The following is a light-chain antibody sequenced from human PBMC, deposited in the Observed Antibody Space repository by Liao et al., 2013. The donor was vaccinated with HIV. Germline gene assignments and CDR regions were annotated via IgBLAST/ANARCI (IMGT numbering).Light chain of an antibody. CDR1: NLGDKS. Sequence: SYELTQPASVSVAPGKTASISCGGDNLGDKSVYWYQQKPGQAPVLVIYYDSDRPSGIPERFSGSNSGNTATLTISRVEAGDEADYYCQVWDSRSDHSVFGGGTKLTVL. CDR3: QVWDSRSDHSV. V-gene: IGLV3-21*04. J-gene: IGLJ3*02. CDR2: YDS.